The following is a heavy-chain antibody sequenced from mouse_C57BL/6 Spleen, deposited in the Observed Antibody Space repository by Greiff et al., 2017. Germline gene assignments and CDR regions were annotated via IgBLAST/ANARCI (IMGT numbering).Heavy chain of an antibody. V-gene: IGHV14-1*01. CDR3: TTESPLSAMDY. Sequence: VQLQQSGAELVRPGASVKLSCTASGFNIKDYYMHWVKQRPEQGLEWIGRIDPEDGDTEYAPKFQGKATMTAATSSNTAYLQLSSLTSEDTAVYYCTTESPLSAMDYWGQGTSVTVSS. D-gene: IGHD6-5*01. J-gene: IGHJ4*01. CDR2: IDPEDGDT. CDR1: GFNIKDYY.